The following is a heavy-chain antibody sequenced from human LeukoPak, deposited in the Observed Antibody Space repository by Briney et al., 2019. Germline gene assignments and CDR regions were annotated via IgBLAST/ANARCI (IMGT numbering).Heavy chain of an antibody. D-gene: IGHD6-13*01. CDR3: ASRHSSSWDL. CDR2: IYYSGST. V-gene: IGHV4-39*07. J-gene: IGHJ5*02. CDR1: GGSISSSSYY. Sequence: SETLSLTCTVSGGSISSSSYYWGWIRQPPGKGLEWIGSIYYSGSTYYNPSLKSRVTISVDTSKMQFSLKLSPVTAADTAVYYCASRHSSSWDLWGQGTLVTVSS.